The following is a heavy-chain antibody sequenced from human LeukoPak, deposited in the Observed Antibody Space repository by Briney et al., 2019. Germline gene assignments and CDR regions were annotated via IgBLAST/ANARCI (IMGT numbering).Heavy chain of an antibody. Sequence: GALGLSWAASGFTFSSYGMHWVRQGPSQGVEWGAFIRYDGSNEYYADSVKGRFTISRDDSKNTLYLQMNSLRVEDTAVYYCAKVYIAARPHWFDPWGQGTLATVSS. D-gene: IGHD6-6*01. CDR1: GFTFSSYG. J-gene: IGHJ5*02. CDR3: AKVYIAARPHWFDP. V-gene: IGHV3-30*02. CDR2: IRYDGSNE.